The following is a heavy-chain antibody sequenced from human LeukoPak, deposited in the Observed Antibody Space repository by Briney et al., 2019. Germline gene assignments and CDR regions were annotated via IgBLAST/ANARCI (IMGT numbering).Heavy chain of an antibody. D-gene: IGHD3-22*01. Sequence: GGSLRLSCAASGFTFDDYAMHWVRQAPGKGLEWVSGISWNSGSIGYADSVKGRFTISRDNAKNSLYLQMNSLRAEDTALYYCATPFIYDSSGYYGVYWGQGTLVTVSS. CDR3: ATPFIYDSSGYYGVY. CDR2: ISWNSGSI. V-gene: IGHV3-9*01. CDR1: GFTFDDYA. J-gene: IGHJ4*02.